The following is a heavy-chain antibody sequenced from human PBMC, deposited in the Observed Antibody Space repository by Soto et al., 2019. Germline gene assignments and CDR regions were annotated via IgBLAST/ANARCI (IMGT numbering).Heavy chain of an antibody. CDR2: IWYDGSKK. J-gene: IGHJ4*02. CDR1: GFTFSSYG. CDR3: ARDSVLVESGYTFYYFDY. D-gene: IGHD3-3*01. V-gene: IGHV3-33*01. Sequence: QVQLVESGGGVVQPGRSLRLSCAASGFTFSSYGMHWVRQAPGKGLEWVAVIWYDGSKKYYADSVKGRFTISRDNSKNTLYLQMNSLRAEDTAVYYCARDSVLVESGYTFYYFDYWGQGTLVTVSS.